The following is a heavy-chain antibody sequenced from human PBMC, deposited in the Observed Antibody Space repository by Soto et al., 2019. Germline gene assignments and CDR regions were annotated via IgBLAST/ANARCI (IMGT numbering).Heavy chain of an antibody. CDR3: ARAPLLGYCTNGICYKYYYNY. Sequence: GGSLRLSCAASGFTFGSYWMSWVRQAPGKGLEWVASINQDGSEKYYVDSVRGRFTISRDNAKNSLYLQMNSLRAEDTAVYYCARAPLLGYCTNGICYKYYYNYWSQGALVTVS. V-gene: IGHV3-7*01. D-gene: IGHD2-8*01. J-gene: IGHJ4*02. CDR2: INQDGSEK. CDR1: GFTFGSYW.